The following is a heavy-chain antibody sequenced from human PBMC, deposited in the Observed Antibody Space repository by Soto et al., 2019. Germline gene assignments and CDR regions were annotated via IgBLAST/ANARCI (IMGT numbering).Heavy chain of an antibody. CDR2: ISDDGENK. J-gene: IGHJ4*02. V-gene: IGHV3-30*18. D-gene: IGHD6-6*01. CDR1: GLTFSLYG. Sequence: QVQLVESGGGVVQPGRSLRLSCTASGLTFSLYGMHWVRQAPGKGLKWVAVISDDGENKYYADSVKGRFTISRDNSKNTLYLQMHSLRAEDTAVYYCAKDRYSNSPGHLEYWGQGTLVTVSS. CDR3: AKDRYSNSPGHLEY.